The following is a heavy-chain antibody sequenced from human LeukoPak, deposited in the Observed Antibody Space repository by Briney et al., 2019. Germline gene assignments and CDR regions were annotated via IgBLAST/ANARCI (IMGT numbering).Heavy chain of an antibody. D-gene: IGHD6-19*01. CDR2: LYDSGST. CDR3: ARSVAVAALRGFDY. V-gene: IGHV4-39*07. Sequence: SETLSLTCTVSGGSISSSGYNWDWIRQPPGKGLEWIGNLYDSGSTYYNPSLKSRVTISVDTSKNQFSLKLSSVTAADTAVYYCARSVAVAALRGFDYWGQGTLVTVSS. J-gene: IGHJ4*02. CDR1: GGSISSSGYN.